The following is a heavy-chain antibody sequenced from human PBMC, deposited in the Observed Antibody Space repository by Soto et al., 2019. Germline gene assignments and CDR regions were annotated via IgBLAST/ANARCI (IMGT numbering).Heavy chain of an antibody. J-gene: IGHJ6*02. CDR3: ARDLWGYCGTDCYPLDV. V-gene: IGHV4-59*01. CDR1: GGSISSYY. Sequence: SETLSLTCTVSGGSISSYYWSWIRQPPGKGLEWIGYIYYSGSTDYDPSLKSRVTISVDTSKNQFSLKLSSVTAADTAVYYCARDLWGYCGTDCYPLDVWGQGTTVTVSS. D-gene: IGHD2-21*02. CDR2: IYYSGST.